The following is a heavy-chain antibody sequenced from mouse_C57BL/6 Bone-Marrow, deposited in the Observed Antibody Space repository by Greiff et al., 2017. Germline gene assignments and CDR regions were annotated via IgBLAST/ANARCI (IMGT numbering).Heavy chain of an antibody. Sequence: DVMLVESGGDLVKPGGSLKLSCAASGFTFSSYGMSWVRQTPDKRLEWVATISSGGSYTYYPDSVQGRFTISRDNAKNTLYLQMSSLKSEDTAMYYCASLLRAYWGQGTLVTVSA. V-gene: IGHV5-6*02. CDR3: ASLLRAY. CDR1: GFTFSSYG. CDR2: ISSGGSYT. J-gene: IGHJ3*01.